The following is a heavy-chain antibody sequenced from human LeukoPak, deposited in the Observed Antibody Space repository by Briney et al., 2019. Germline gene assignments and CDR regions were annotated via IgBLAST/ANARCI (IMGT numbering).Heavy chain of an antibody. V-gene: IGHV3-21*01. CDR2: ISSTIVYT. CDR1: GFTFTTYS. J-gene: IGHJ6*02. CDR3: ARVYGSGPFYYYGMDV. Sequence: GGSLRLSCEASGFTFTTYSMNWVRPAPGQGLKWDSFISSTIVYTYYADSVKGRFTISRDNANNSLFLQMNSLRAEDTAVYYCARVYGSGPFYYYGMDVWGQGTTVTVSS. D-gene: IGHD3-10*01.